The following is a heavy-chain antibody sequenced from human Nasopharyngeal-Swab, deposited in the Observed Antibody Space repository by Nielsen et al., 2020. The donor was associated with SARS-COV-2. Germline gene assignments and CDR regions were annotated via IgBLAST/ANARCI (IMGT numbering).Heavy chain of an antibody. CDR3: ARDARLTIFGVDPPGYYGMDV. V-gene: IGHV3-48*04. J-gene: IGHJ6*02. CDR1: GLTFSSYW. Sequence: GESLKISCAASGLTFSSYWMSWVRQAPGKGLEWVSFISSSSSTIKYADSVKGRFTISRDNAKNSLYLQMNSLRAEDTAVYYCARDARLTIFGVDPPGYYGMDVWGQGTTVTVSS. D-gene: IGHD3-3*01. CDR2: ISSSSSTI.